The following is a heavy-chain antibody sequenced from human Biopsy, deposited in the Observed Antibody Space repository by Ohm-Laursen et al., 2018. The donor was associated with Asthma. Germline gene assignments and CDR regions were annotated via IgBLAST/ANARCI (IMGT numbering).Heavy chain of an antibody. V-gene: IGHV4-30-2*01. Sequence: SQTLSLTCVVSGGSVSSGNNSWTWIRQPPGKGLEWIGYMYHSGRTYYNPSLKSRVNISVDKSKNQFSLKVNSVTAADTAVYYCARSGGDCPIRGFDSWGPGTLVTVSS. CDR3: ARSGGDCPIRGFDS. D-gene: IGHD2-21*02. J-gene: IGHJ4*02. CDR1: GGSVSSGNNS. CDR2: MYHSGRT.